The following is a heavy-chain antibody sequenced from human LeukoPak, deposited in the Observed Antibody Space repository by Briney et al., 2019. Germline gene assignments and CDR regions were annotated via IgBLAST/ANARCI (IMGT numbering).Heavy chain of an antibody. D-gene: IGHD5-12*01. J-gene: IGHJ4*02. Sequence: GGSLRLSCAASGFTVSSNYMSWVRQAPGKGLEWVSTISDGSRDTHYAGSVKGRFTISRDDSQNIVYLQMDSLTAEDTALYYCTTRLRNHFDYWGQGTQVTVSS. V-gene: IGHV3-53*01. CDR2: ISDGSRDT. CDR1: GFTVSSNY. CDR3: TTRLRNHFDY.